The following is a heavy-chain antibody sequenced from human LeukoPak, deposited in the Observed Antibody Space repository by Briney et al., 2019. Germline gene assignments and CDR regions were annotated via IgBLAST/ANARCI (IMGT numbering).Heavy chain of an antibody. CDR1: GASIASTSYY. CDR2: IYHSGNT. V-gene: IGHV4-39*02. Sequence: SETLSLTCSVSGASIASTSYYWGRVRQPPGKGLEWIGNIYHSGNTYYTSSLRSRVTISVDTSKNLFSLNLTSVTGADTAVYFCARVADSSGWFGDYFDNWGLGTLVTVSS. D-gene: IGHD6-19*01. J-gene: IGHJ4*02. CDR3: ARVADSSGWFGDYFDN.